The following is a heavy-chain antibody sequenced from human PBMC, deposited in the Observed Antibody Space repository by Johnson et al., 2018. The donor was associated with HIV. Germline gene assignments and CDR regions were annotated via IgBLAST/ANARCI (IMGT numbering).Heavy chain of an antibody. V-gene: IGHV3-30-3*01. CDR1: GFTFSSYA. J-gene: IGHJ3*02. CDR3: ASCGVDCRDAFDI. Sequence: QVQLVESGGGVVQPGRSLRLSCAASGFTFSSYAMHWVRQAPGKGLEWVAVISYDGSNKYYADSVKGRFTISRDNSKNTLYLQMNSLRAEDTAVYYCASCGVDCRDAFDIWGQGTMVTVSS. CDR2: ISYDGSNK. D-gene: IGHD2-21*02.